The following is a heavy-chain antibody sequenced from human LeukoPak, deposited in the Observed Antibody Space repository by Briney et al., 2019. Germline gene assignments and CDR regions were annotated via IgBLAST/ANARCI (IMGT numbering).Heavy chain of an antibody. V-gene: IGHV3-33*06. D-gene: IGHD6-13*01. CDR1: GFNFSTYA. CDR3: AKLGQQLVSYYGMDA. Sequence: PGGSLRLSCAASGFNFSTYAMHWVRQAPGKGLEWVAVIWYDGSNKYYADSVKGRFTISRDNSKNTLNLQMNSLRAEDTAIYYCAKLGQQLVSYYGMDAWGQGTTVTVSS. CDR2: IWYDGSNK. J-gene: IGHJ6*02.